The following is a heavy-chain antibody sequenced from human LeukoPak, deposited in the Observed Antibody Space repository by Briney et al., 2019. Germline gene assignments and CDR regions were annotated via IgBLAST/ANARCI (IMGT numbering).Heavy chain of an antibody. D-gene: IGHD4-17*01. CDR1: GFTFSSYG. CDR2: IRYDGSNK. J-gene: IGHJ4*02. Sequence: GGSLRLSCAASGFTFSSYGMHWVRQAPGKGLEWVAFIRYDGSNKYYADSVKGRFTISRDNSKNTLYLQMNSLRPEDTAVYYCAKESTHYGGGYFDYWGQGTLVTVSS. CDR3: AKESTHYGGGYFDY. V-gene: IGHV3-30*02.